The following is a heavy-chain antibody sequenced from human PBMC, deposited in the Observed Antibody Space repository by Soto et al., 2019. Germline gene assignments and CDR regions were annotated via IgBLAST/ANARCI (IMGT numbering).Heavy chain of an antibody. CDR2: ILVGSGQT. V-gene: IGHV1-58*01. D-gene: IGHD3-22*01. Sequence: VKVSCKASGSTFTASTVNWVRQARGQPPEWIGWILVGSGQTNYAQKFQGRVAITRDMSTYTAYLELNRLGSDDTAVYYCAAISSGYYRVFDYWGQGTLVTVSS. CDR1: GSTFTAST. J-gene: IGHJ4*02. CDR3: AAISSGYYRVFDY.